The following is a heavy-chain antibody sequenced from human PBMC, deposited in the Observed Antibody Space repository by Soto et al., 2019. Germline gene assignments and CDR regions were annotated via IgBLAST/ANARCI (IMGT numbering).Heavy chain of an antibody. CDR3: ARTTGTIFDY. CDR2: MNQDGSEK. D-gene: IGHD1-1*01. J-gene: IGHJ4*02. V-gene: IGHV3-7*01. Sequence: PGGSLRLSCAASGFTFSGYWMSWVRQAPGKGLEWVANMNQDGSEKYYVDSVKGRFTISRDNAKNSLYLQMNSLRVEDTAIYYCARTTGTIFDYWGQGTLVTVSS. CDR1: GFTFSGYW.